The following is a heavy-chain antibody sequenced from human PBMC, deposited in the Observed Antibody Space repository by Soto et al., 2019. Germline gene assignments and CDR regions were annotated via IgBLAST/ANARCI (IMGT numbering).Heavy chain of an antibody. CDR3: ARENWHNDY. D-gene: IGHD1-1*01. CDR2: IYTQSGGT. Sequence: QVQLVQSGAEMKKPGASVKVSCKTSGYTFTDYYMHWVRQAPGQGLEWMGVIYTQSGGTNYPQKFQGRVTMTRDTSVNTVYMELNSLTSDDTAIYYCARENWHNDYWGQGTLITVSA. V-gene: IGHV1-2*02. CDR1: GYTFTDYY. J-gene: IGHJ4*02.